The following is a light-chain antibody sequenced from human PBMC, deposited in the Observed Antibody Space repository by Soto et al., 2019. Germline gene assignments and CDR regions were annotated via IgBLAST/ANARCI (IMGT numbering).Light chain of an antibody. V-gene: IGKV3-15*01. CDR1: QSVRSD. J-gene: IGKJ4*01. CDR2: GAS. Sequence: EIVMTQSPATLSVSPGERATLSCRASQSVRSDLAWYQQKPGQPPKLLIYGASTMPTGIPARFSGSGSGTEFTLTITSLQSEDFAVYYCQHFNSWPLTFGGGTKVEIK. CDR3: QHFNSWPLT.